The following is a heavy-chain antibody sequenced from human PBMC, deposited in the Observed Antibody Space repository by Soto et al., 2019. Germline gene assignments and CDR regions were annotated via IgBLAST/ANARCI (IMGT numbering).Heavy chain of an antibody. J-gene: IGHJ4*02. CDR1: GYTFTRYG. CDR2: ISAYSGNT. V-gene: IGHV1-18*01. CDR3: ARGFDILTDWDPHFEY. Sequence: QVQLVQSGPDVKKPGASVRVACKASGYTFTRYGITWVRQAPGQGLEWVGWISAYSGNTKYAQKVQDRVTLTTDASTTTAYLELRSLRSDDTAVYYCARGFDILTDWDPHFEYWGQGTLVSVSS. D-gene: IGHD3-9*01.